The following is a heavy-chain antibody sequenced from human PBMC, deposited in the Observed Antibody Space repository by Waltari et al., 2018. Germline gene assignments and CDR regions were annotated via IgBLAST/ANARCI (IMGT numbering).Heavy chain of an antibody. D-gene: IGHD4-17*01. J-gene: IGHJ6*02. CDR2: IDPSDSYT. V-gene: IGHV5-10-1*03. CDR1: GYSFTSYW. CDR3: AGDYGGNPGPYYYYGMDV. Sequence: EVQLVQSGAEVKKPGESRRISCKGSGYSFTSYWFRWVRQMPGKGLEWMGRIDPSDSYTNYSPSFQGHVTISADKSISTAYLQWSSLKASDTAMYYCAGDYGGNPGPYYYYGMDVWGQGTTVTVSS.